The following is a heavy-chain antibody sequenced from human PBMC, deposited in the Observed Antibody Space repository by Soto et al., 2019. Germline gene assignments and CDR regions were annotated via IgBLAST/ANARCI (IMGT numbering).Heavy chain of an antibody. Sequence: GGSLRLSCAASGFTFSNYVMSWVRQPPGKGLEWVSGISGSGGSTNYADSVKGRFTVSRDNSKNILYLQMNSLRAEDTAIYYCARDASSVVAPSDYWGQGTLVTVSS. V-gene: IGHV3-23*01. D-gene: IGHD2-15*01. CDR3: ARDASSVVAPSDY. CDR1: GFTFSNYV. CDR2: ISGSGGST. J-gene: IGHJ4*02.